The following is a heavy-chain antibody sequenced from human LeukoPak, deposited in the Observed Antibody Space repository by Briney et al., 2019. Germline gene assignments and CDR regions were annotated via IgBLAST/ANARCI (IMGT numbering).Heavy chain of an antibody. CDR1: GGTSSRYA. CDR2: IIPFFGSA. CDR3: ARGRDQTNTGYCDH. Sequence: SVKVSCKASGGTSSRYAMNWVRQAPGQGLEWMGGIIPFFGSANYAQKFRGRLTVTTDESTFTSYMELSSLRYEDTAVYYCARGRDQTNTGYCDHWGQGTLVTVSS. D-gene: IGHD2-15*01. J-gene: IGHJ4*02. V-gene: IGHV1-69*05.